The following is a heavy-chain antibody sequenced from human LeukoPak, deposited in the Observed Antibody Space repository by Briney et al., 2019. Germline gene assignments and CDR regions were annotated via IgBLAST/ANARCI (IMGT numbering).Heavy chain of an antibody. CDR3: ARLSGYSSGHYYSDY. J-gene: IGHJ4*02. CDR2: IYYRGST. D-gene: IGHD3-22*01. Sequence: SQTLSLTCTVSGGSISSDYWSWIRQPPGKGLEWIGYIYYRGSTNYNPSLKSRVTISVDTSKNQFSLKLSSVTAADTAVYYCARLSGYSSGHYYSDYWGQGTLVTVSS. CDR1: GGSISSDY. V-gene: IGHV4-59*01.